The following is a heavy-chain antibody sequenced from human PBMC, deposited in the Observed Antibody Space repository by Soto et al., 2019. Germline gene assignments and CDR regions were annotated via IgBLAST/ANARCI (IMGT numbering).Heavy chain of an antibody. J-gene: IGHJ5*02. CDR3: ARDRFSSGWYNWFDP. CDR2: IKQDGSEK. V-gene: IGHV3-7*01. Sequence: EVQLVESGGGLVQPGGSLRLSCAASGFTFGSYGMSWVRQPPGKGLEWVANIKQDGSEKYYVDSVKGRFTISRDNAKNSLYLQMNSLRAEDTAVYYCARDRFSSGWYNWFDPWGQGTLVTVSS. D-gene: IGHD6-19*01. CDR1: GFTFGSYG.